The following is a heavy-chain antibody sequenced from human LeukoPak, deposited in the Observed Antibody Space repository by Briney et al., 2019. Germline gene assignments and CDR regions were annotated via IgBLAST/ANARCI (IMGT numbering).Heavy chain of an antibody. V-gene: IGHV3-23*01. Sequence: PGGSLRLSCVASGFTFSNLAMGWVRQAPGKGLEWVSVISGSGGTTYYADSVKGRFTISRDNSRNTLYLQMNSLRVEDTAVYYCAKDARRSSGWYFFDHWGQGTLVTVSS. CDR1: GFTFSNLA. CDR2: ISGSGGTT. D-gene: IGHD6-19*01. J-gene: IGHJ4*02. CDR3: AKDARRSSGWYFFDH.